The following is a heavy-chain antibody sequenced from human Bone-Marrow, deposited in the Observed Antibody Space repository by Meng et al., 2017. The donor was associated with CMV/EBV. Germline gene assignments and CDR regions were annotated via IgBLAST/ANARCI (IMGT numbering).Heavy chain of an antibody. CDR3: ARGIVIIRDYHHYAVDV. Sequence: ASVKVSCKASGYTFTSYYMHWVRQAPGQGLEWMGIINPIGGSTSYAQKFQGRVTMTRDTSTSTVYMEVSSLRSEDTAVYYCARGIVIIRDYHHYAVDVWGQGTTVTVSS. D-gene: IGHD2/OR15-2a*01. V-gene: IGHV1-46*01. CDR1: GYTFTSYY. CDR2: INPIGGST. J-gene: IGHJ6*01.